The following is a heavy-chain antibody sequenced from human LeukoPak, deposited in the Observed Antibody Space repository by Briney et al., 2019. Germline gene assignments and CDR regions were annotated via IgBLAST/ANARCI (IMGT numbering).Heavy chain of an antibody. V-gene: IGHV3-21*01. D-gene: IGHD2-2*01. CDR3: AKDRGVEGYQLPLYYFDY. CDR1: GFTFSDFS. CDR2: IGSGSDYT. J-gene: IGHJ4*02. Sequence: PGGSLRLSCAASGFTFSDFSMNWVRQAPGKGLEWVSSIGSGSDYTYYADSVKGRFTISRDNSKNTLYLQMNSLRAEDTAVYYCAKDRGVEGYQLPLYYFDYWGQGTLVTVSS.